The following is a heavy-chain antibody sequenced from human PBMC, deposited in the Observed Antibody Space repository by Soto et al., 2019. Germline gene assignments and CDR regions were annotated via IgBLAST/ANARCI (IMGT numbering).Heavy chain of an antibody. CDR1: GFSFSSHF. J-gene: IGHJ4*02. CDR2: LSLSGGNA. Sequence: ASVKVSCNXSGFSFSSHFIYWVRQAPGRGLEWVGILSLSGGNANYAQKLQGRVAMYRDTSTITAFMELSILRSEDTAVYYCARAPYSRSSFRLDFWGQGTLVTVSS. V-gene: IGHV1-46*01. D-gene: IGHD6-6*01. CDR3: ARAPYSRSSFRLDF.